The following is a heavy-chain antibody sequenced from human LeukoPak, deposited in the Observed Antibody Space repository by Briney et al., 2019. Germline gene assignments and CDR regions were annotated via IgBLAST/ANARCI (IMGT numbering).Heavy chain of an antibody. CDR2: ISSNGGST. V-gene: IGHV3-64D*06. J-gene: IGHJ6*04. Sequence: GSLRLSCSAPGFTFSSYAMHWVRQAPGKGLEYVSAISSNGGSTYYADSVKGRFTISRDNSKNTLYLQMSSLRAEDTAVYYCVKDPFSAGYYYGMDVWGKGTTVTVSS. CDR3: VKDPFSAGYYYGMDV. CDR1: GFTFSSYA.